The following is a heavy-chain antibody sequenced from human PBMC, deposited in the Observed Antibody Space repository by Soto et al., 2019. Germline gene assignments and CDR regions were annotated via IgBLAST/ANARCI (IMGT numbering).Heavy chain of an antibody. CDR1: VYSFDSYW. V-gene: IGHV5-51*01. CDR2: IYPGDSDT. J-gene: IGHJ4*02. Sequence: GESLKIACEGSVYSFDSYWIGWVRQMPGKGLEWMGIIYPGDSDTRYSPSFQGQVTISADKSISTAYLHWSSLRASDSAMYYCARQVEDGYSFAYHYWGQGTQVTVSS. D-gene: IGHD5-18*01. CDR3: ARQVEDGYSFAYHY.